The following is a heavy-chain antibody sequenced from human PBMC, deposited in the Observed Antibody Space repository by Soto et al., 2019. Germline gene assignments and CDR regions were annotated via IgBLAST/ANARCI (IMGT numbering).Heavy chain of an antibody. Sequence: QPGGSLRLFCAASGFTFGNFVMRWVRQTPGKGLEWVSTITETGGDTYYTDSVKGRFTISRDNSKNTLYLQMTSLRAEDTALYYCTRASSDRNHMEVWGPGTTVTVSS. V-gene: IGHV3-23*01. CDR3: TRASSDRNHMEV. CDR1: GFTFGNFV. J-gene: IGHJ6*02. CDR2: ITETGGDT.